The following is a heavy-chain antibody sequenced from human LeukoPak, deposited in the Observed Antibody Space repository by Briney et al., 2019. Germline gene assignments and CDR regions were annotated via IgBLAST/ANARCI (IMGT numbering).Heavy chain of an antibody. D-gene: IGHD3-22*01. CDR2: IYYSGST. CDR3: AREGSDSSGSFFDY. J-gene: IGHJ4*02. V-gene: IGHV4-61*01. Sequence: SETLSLTCTVSGGSISSSSYYWSWIRQPPGKGLEWIGYIYYSGSTNYNPSLKSRVTISVDTSKNQFSLKLSSVTAADTAVYYCAREGSDSSGSFFDYWGQGTLVTVSS. CDR1: GGSISSSSYY.